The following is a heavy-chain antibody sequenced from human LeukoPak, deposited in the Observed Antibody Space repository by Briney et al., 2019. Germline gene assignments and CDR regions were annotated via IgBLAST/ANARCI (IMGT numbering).Heavy chain of an antibody. J-gene: IGHJ4*02. CDR3: SRGLDSRKLGY. Sequence: GSLRLSCAVSGFRVSDYYMSWVRQAPGKGLEWIGSIHPSGMLYNNPSLESRVTMSRDTSKNQFSLNLNSVTAADTAVYFCSRGLDSRKLGYWGQGILVTVSS. D-gene: IGHD3-22*01. V-gene: IGHV4-59*10. CDR2: IHPSGML. CDR1: GFRVSDYY.